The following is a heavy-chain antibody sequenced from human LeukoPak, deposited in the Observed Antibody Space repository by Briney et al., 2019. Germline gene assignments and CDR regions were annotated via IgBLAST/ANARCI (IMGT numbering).Heavy chain of an antibody. V-gene: IGHV3-30*02. CDR1: GFTFSSYG. Sequence: PGGSLRLSCAASGFTFSSYGMHWVRQAPGKGLEWVAFIRYDGSNKYYADSVKGRFTISRDNSKNTLYLQMNSLRAEDTAVYYCAKEKGVGGYSYGGLGLYYFDYWGQGTLVTVSS. CDR2: IRYDGSNK. J-gene: IGHJ4*02. D-gene: IGHD5-18*01. CDR3: AKEKGVGGYSYGGLGLYYFDY.